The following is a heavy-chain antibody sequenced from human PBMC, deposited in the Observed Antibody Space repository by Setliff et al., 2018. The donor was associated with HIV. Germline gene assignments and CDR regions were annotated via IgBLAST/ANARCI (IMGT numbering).Heavy chain of an antibody. CDR2: IYYTGIP. V-gene: IGHV4-59*11. CDR1: GGSISSHY. D-gene: IGHD1-26*01. J-gene: IGHJ4*02. CDR3: ARDRRDDYYLTAYCDS. Sequence: SETLSLTCTVSGGSISSHYWSWIRQPPGKGLEWVGLIYYTGIPTYNPSLSSRVTISVDTSKNQFSLKLTSVTAADTAVYYCARDRRDDYYLTAYCDSLGQGTVVNVSS.